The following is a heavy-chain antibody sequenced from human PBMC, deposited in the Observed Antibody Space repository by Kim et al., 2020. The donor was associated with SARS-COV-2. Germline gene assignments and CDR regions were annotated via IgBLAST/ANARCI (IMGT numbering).Heavy chain of an antibody. CDR3: ARRVGYSGYDTIYYFDY. D-gene: IGHD5-12*01. J-gene: IGHJ4*02. V-gene: IGHV4-39*01. CDR2: IYYSGST. CDR1: GGSISSSSYY. Sequence: SETLSLTCTVSGGSISSSSYYWGWIRQPPGKGLEWIGSIYYSGSTYYNPSLKSRVTISVDTSKNQFSLKLSSVTAADTAVYYCARRVGYSGYDTIYYFDYWGQGTLVTVSS.